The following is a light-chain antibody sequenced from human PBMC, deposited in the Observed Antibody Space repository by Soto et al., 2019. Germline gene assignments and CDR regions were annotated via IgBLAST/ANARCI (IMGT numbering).Light chain of an antibody. CDR2: EVN. Sequence: QSALTQPPSASGSPGQSITIACTGTRSDVGGYNFVSWYQQHPGKAPKLLIYEVNKRPSGVPDRFSGSKSGNTASLTVSGLQAEDEADYYCSSHAGSNLVVFGGGTKLTVL. CDR3: SSHAGSNLVV. CDR1: RSDVGGYNF. V-gene: IGLV2-8*01. J-gene: IGLJ2*01.